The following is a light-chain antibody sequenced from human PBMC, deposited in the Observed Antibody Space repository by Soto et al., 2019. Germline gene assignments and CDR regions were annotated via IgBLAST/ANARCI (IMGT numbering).Light chain of an antibody. Sequence: QSVLTQPRSACGSPGQSVTISCTGTSSDVGGYNYVSCYQQHPGKSXKLMIYEVSERPSGVPDRFSGSKSSNTASLTVSGLQAEDEADYYCSSYAGSNNFVFGTGTKVTVL. V-gene: IGLV2-8*01. CDR1: SSDVGGYNY. J-gene: IGLJ1*01. CDR3: SSYAGSNNFV. CDR2: EVS.